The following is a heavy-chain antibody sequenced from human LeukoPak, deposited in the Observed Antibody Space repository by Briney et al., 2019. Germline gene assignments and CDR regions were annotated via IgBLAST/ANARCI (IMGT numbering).Heavy chain of an antibody. CDR2: ISGSGGST. CDR1: GFTFSSYA. J-gene: IGHJ4*02. Sequence: GGSLRLSCAASGFTFSSYAMSWVRQAPGKGLEWVSAISGSGGSTYYADSVKGRFTISRDNSKNTLYLQMNSLRAEDTAVYYCAKSRYMVIAAAGTSSDYWGQGTLVTVSS. V-gene: IGHV3-23*01. CDR3: AKSRYMVIAAAGTSSDY. D-gene: IGHD6-13*01.